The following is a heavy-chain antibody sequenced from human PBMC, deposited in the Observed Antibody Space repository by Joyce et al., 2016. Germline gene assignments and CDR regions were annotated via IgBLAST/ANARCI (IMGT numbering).Heavy chain of an antibody. D-gene: IGHD6-13*01. V-gene: IGHV3-30-3*01. Sequence: QVQLLESGGGVVQPGRSLRLSCAASGFTFSNYAMHWVRQAPGKGLEGVALISFDGTNKHYADSMKGRFTISRDNSKNTLYLQMNSLGAEDTAIYYCARGGVAAADHYYFDCWGQGTLVTVSS. CDR2: ISFDGTNK. J-gene: IGHJ4*02. CDR3: ARGGVAAADHYYFDC. CDR1: GFTFSNYA.